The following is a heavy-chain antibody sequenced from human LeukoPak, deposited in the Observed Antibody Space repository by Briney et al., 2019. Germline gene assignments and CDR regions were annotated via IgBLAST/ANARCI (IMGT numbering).Heavy chain of an antibody. V-gene: IGHV1-2*04. Sequence: ASVKVSCKASGYTFTGYYMHWVRQAPGQGLEWMGWINPNSGGTNYAQKFQGWVTITRDTSISTAYMELSSLRSDDTAVYYCARDRGYSSGVSDYGGQGTLVTVSS. J-gene: IGHJ4*02. D-gene: IGHD6-19*01. CDR2: INPNSGGT. CDR1: GYTFTGYY. CDR3: ARDRGYSSGVSDY.